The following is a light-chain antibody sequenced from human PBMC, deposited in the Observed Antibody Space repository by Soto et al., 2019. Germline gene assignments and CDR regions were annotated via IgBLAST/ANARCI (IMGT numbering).Light chain of an antibody. V-gene: IGLV2-14*03. J-gene: IGLJ1*01. Sequence: QSALTQPASVSGSPGQSIAISCTGTSSDVGAYNYVSRYQHHPGKAPELIIYSVSHRPSGVSDRFSGSKSGNTASLTISGLQAEDEAEYYCCSSTGSDIHYVFGAGTKVTVL. CDR2: SVS. CDR3: CSSTGSDIHYV. CDR1: SSDVGAYNY.